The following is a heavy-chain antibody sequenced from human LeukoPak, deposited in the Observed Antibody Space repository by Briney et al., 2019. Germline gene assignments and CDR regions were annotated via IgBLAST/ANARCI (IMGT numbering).Heavy chain of an antibody. D-gene: IGHD4-17*01. J-gene: IGHJ4*02. CDR1: GFTFSSYA. CDR3: ARVYDYGDYVDY. V-gene: IGHV3-23*01. Sequence: GGSLRLSCAASGFTFSSYAMSWVRQAPGKGLEWVSAISGSGGSTYYADSVKGRFTISRDNSKNTLYLQMNSLRAEDTAVYYCARVYDYGDYVDYWGQGTLVTVSS. CDR2: ISGSGGST.